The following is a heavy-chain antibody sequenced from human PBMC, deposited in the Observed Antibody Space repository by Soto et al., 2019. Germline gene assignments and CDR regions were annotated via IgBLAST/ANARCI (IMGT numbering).Heavy chain of an antibody. V-gene: IGHV3-23*01. Sequence: PGGSLRPSCAASGFTFSRYAMRGVRQAPGEGLEWVSAISGRGGSTYYADSVKGRFTISRDNSKNTLYLQMNSLRAEDTAVYYCAKGYCSGGSCYLIDYWGQGTLVTVSS. CDR1: GFTFSRYA. J-gene: IGHJ4*02. CDR3: AKGYCSGGSCYLIDY. D-gene: IGHD2-15*01. CDR2: ISGRGGST.